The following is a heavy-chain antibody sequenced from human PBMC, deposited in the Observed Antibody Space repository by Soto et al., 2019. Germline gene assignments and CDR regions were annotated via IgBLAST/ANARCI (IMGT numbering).Heavy chain of an antibody. CDR3: AEDGRVVDTGMDV. CDR1: GFTFSSYA. D-gene: IGHD2-21*01. V-gene: IGHV3-30-3*01. J-gene: IGHJ6*02. CDR2: ISYDGSNT. Sequence: QVQLVESGGGVVQPGRSLRLSCAASGFTFSSYAMHWVRQAPGRGLEWVAVISYDGSNTYYADSVKGRFTISRDNSKNTLYLQLSSLRAEDTAVYYCAEDGRVVDTGMDVWGHGTMVTVSS.